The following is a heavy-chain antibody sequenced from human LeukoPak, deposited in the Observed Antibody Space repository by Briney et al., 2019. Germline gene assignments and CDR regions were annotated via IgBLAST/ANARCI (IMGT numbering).Heavy chain of an antibody. J-gene: IGHJ4*02. CDR2: IYYSGST. Sequence: PSETLSLTCTVSGGSISSYYWSWIRQPPGKGLEWIGYIYYSGSTNYNPSLKSRVTISVDTSKNQFSLKLSSVTAADTAVYYCARSQRRVGATCDYWGQGTLVTVSS. CDR1: GGSISSYY. CDR3: ARSQRRVGATCDY. V-gene: IGHV4-59*01. D-gene: IGHD1-26*01.